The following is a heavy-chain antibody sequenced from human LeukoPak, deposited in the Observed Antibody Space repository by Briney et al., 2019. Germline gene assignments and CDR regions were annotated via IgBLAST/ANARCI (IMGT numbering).Heavy chain of an antibody. CDR1: GFIVSDNY. CDR3: ARAEVLSFFDF. D-gene: IGHD3-16*01. CDR2: IYSGGST. Sequence: GGSLRLSCAASGFIVSDNYMNWVRQAPGKGLEWVSVIYSGGSTYYADSVKGRFTISRDNSKNTLYLQMNSLTTEDTAMYYCARAEVLSFFDFWGQGTLVTVSS. J-gene: IGHJ4*02. V-gene: IGHV3-66*02.